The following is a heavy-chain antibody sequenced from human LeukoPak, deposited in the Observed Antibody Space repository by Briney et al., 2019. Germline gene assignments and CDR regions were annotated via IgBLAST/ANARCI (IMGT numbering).Heavy chain of an antibody. J-gene: IGHJ3*02. CDR1: GYTFTSYC. CDR3: AREQSRYDFWSGYLGGVVRGSPDAFDI. V-gene: IGHV1-46*01. CDR2: INPSGGST. D-gene: IGHD3-3*01. Sequence: ASVKVSCTASGYTFTSYCMHWVRQAPGQGLEWMGIINPSGGSTSYAQKFQGRVTMTRDTSTSTVYMELSSLRSEDTAVYYCAREQSRYDFWSGYLGGVVRGSPDAFDIWGQGTMVTVSS.